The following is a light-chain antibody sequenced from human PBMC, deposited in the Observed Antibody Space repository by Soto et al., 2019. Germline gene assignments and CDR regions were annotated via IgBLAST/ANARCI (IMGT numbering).Light chain of an antibody. CDR2: SHN. J-gene: IGLJ2*01. CDR3: ASWDDSLSGVV. CDR1: NSNIGNNF. V-gene: IGLV1-47*02. Sequence: QSVLTQPPSTSGTPGQRVTISCSGSNSNIGNNFVFWYQHLPGTAPKLLIYSHNQRPSGVPDRFSGSTSGTSASLAISGRRSEDEADYYCASWDDSLSGVVFGGGTKLTVL.